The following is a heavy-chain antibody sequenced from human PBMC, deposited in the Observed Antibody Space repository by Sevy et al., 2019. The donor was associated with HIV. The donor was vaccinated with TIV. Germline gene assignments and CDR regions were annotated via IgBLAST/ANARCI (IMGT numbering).Heavy chain of an antibody. CDR1: GFTFSSYA. D-gene: IGHD6-13*01. J-gene: IGHJ4*02. CDR2: ISGSADST. Sequence: GGSLRLSCADSGFTFSSYAMTWVRQAPGKGLEWVSTISGSADSTYYADSVKGRFTISRDNSKNTLYLQMNSLRADDTAVYYCAKRPGSSNWYYFDYWGQGTLVTVSS. V-gene: IGHV3-23*01. CDR3: AKRPGSSNWYYFDY.